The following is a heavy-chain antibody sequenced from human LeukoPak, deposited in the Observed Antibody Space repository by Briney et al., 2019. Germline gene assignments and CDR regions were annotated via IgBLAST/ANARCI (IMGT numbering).Heavy chain of an antibody. CDR2: INDDGSSP. Sequence: GGSLRLSCAASGFSFSSYWLHWVRQAPGKGLVWGSRINDDGSSPTYADSVKGRFTISRDNAKNTLYLQMNSLRAEDTAVYYCARKLLYGLEVWGPGTTVTMSS. J-gene: IGHJ6*02. V-gene: IGHV3-74*01. CDR3: ARKLLYGLEV. CDR1: GFSFSSYW. D-gene: IGHD2/OR15-2a*01.